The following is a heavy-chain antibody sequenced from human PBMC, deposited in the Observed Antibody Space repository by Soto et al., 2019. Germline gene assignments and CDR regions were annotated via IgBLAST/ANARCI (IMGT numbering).Heavy chain of an antibody. D-gene: IGHD2-15*01. Sequence: EVQLVESAGGLVKPGGSLRLSCVASGFSFNEAWMNWVRQAPGEGLEWVGRIKTSAGGGATDYAAPVQGSFTISRDDSKNALYLHMNSLRTEDTAIYYCITGSVEGIWGQGTTVTVSS. CDR1: GFSFNEAW. CDR3: ITGSVEGI. J-gene: IGHJ6*02. CDR2: IKTSAGGGAT. V-gene: IGHV3-15*07.